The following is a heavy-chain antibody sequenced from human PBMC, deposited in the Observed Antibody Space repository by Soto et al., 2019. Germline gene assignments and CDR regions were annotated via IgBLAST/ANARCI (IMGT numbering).Heavy chain of an antibody. CDR3: ASSMAPDSGYDLVGFPGVVILDY. Sequence: ASVKVSCKASGYTFTSYYMHWVRQAPGQGLEWMGIINPSGGTANYAQKFQGRVTITADESTSTAYMELSSLRSEDTAVYYCASSMAPDSGYDLVGFPGVVILDYWGQGTLVTVSS. CDR1: GYTFTSYY. CDR2: INPSGGTA. J-gene: IGHJ4*02. V-gene: IGHV1-46*01. D-gene: IGHD5-12*01.